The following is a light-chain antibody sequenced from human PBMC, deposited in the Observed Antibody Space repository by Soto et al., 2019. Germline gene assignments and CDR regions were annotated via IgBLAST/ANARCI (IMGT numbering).Light chain of an antibody. CDR1: SSDVGGYNY. V-gene: IGLV2-14*01. Sequence: QSALTQPASVSGSPGQSITISCTRTSSDVGGYNYVSWYQQHPGKAPKLMIYEVSNRPSGVSNRFSGSKSGNTASLTISGLQAEDEADYYCSSYTSSSTPPYVFGTGTKLTVL. CDR2: EVS. J-gene: IGLJ1*01. CDR3: SSYTSSSTPPYV.